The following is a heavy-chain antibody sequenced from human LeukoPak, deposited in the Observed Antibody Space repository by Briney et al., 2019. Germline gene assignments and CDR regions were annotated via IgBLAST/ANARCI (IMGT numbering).Heavy chain of an antibody. Sequence: GGSLRLSCAASGFTLSSYGMHWVRQAPGKGLEWVAFIRDDGSNKYYADSVKGRFTLSRDNSKNTLYLQMNSLRAEDTAVYYCAKYSAAFDNWGQGTMVIVSS. D-gene: IGHD5-18*01. CDR1: GFTLSSYG. V-gene: IGHV3-30*02. CDR3: AKYSAAFDN. J-gene: IGHJ3*02. CDR2: IRDDGSNK.